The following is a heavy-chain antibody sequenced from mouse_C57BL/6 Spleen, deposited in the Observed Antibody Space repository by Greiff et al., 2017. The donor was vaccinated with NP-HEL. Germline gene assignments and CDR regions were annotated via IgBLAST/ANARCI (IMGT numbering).Heavy chain of an antibody. Sequence: EVQVVESGPELVKPGASVKISCKASGYSFTGYYMNWVKQSPEKSLEWIGEINPSTGGTTYNQKFKAKATLTVDKSSSTAYMQLKSLTSEDSAVYYCARSDLPLLRAPYAMDYWGQGTSVTVSS. CDR2: INPSTGGT. CDR1: GYSFTGYY. CDR3: ARSDLPLLRAPYAMDY. D-gene: IGHD1-1*01. V-gene: IGHV1-42*01. J-gene: IGHJ4*01.